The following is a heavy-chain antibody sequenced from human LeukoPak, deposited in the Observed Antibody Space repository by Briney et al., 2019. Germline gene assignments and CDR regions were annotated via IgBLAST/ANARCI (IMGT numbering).Heavy chain of an antibody. CDR2: IIPIFGTA. D-gene: IGHD3-22*01. Sequence: ASVKVSCKASGGTFSSYAISWVRQAPGQGLEWMGGIIPIFGTANYAQKFQGRVTITTDESTSTAYMELSSLRSEDTAVYYCASWRYYCDSSGNDAFDIWGQGTMVTVSS. CDR1: GGTFSSYA. CDR3: ASWRYYCDSSGNDAFDI. J-gene: IGHJ3*02. V-gene: IGHV1-69*05.